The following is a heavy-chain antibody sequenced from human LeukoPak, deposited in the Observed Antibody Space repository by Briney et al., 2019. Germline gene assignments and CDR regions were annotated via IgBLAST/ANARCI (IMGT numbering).Heavy chain of an antibody. CDR1: GVSINDHY. J-gene: IGHJ3*02. CDR3: ARGDSSPTDAFDI. V-gene: IGHV4-4*07. Sequence: SETLSLTCSVSGVSINDHYWTWVRQPAGKGLEWIGRIYTSGSTNYNPSLKSRVTISVDTSKNQFSLKLSSVTAADTAVYYCARGDSSPTDAFDIWGQGTVVTVSS. D-gene: IGHD6-6*01. CDR2: IYTSGST.